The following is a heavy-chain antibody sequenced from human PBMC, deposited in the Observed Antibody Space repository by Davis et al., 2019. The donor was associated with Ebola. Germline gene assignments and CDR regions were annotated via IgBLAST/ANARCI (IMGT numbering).Heavy chain of an antibody. V-gene: IGHV3-74*01. Sequence: HTGGSLRLSCAASGFTFSTYWMHWVRQAPGKGLVWVSRINGDGSSTNHADSVKGRFTISRDNAKNTVYLQMNSLRAEDTAVYYCARGFATAGRSTFDIWGQGTMVTVSS. CDR2: INGDGSST. CDR3: ARGFATAGRSTFDI. CDR1: GFTFSTYW. D-gene: IGHD6-13*01. J-gene: IGHJ3*02.